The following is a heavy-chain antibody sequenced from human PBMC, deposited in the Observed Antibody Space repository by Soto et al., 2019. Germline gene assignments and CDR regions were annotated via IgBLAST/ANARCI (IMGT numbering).Heavy chain of an antibody. CDR2: INPATGAA. V-gene: IGHV1-2*02. CDR1: GYPVTAYY. Sequence: QLHLVQSGAVVKKPGASVTVSCSASGYPVTAYYMHWVRQAPGRGLEWMGGINPATGAAKYTQTFQGRVTMHRDMSTSTVFMELSGLTSEDTAVFFCARGGGVGVAGSAAFDMWGQGTLVTVSS. CDR3: ARGGGVGVAGSAAFDM. D-gene: IGHD3-3*01. J-gene: IGHJ3*02.